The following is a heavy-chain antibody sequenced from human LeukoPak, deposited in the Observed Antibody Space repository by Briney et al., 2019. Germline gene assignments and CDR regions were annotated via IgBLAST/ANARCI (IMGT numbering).Heavy chain of an antibody. D-gene: IGHD5-18*01. CDR1: GFTFSSYG. CDR2: ISYDGSNK. CDR3: AVVWIQLWSAFDY. J-gene: IGHJ4*02. Sequence: GGSLRLSCAASGFTFSSYGMHWFRQAPGKGLEWVAVISYDGSNKYYADSVKGRFTISRDNSKNTLYLQMNSLRAEDTAVYYCAVVWIQLWSAFDYWGQGTLVTVSS. V-gene: IGHV3-30*03.